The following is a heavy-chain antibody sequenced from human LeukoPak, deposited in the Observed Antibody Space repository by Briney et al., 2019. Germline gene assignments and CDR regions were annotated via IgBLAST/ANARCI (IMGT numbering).Heavy chain of an antibody. Sequence: GGSLRLSCAASGFTVSSNYMSWVRQAPGKGLEWVSVIYSGGSTYYADSVKGRFTISRDNSKNTLYLQMNSLRAEDTAVYYCASGAMPDAFDIWGQGTMVSVSS. J-gene: IGHJ3*02. CDR1: GFTVSSNY. V-gene: IGHV3-53*01. D-gene: IGHD2-2*01. CDR3: ASGAMPDAFDI. CDR2: IYSGGST.